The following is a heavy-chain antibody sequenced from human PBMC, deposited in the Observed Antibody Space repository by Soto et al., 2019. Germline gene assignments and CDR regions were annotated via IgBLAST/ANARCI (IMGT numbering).Heavy chain of an antibody. CDR3: ARADDYIWGTYRYGYFDY. D-gene: IGHD3-16*02. Sequence: PGGSLRLSCAASGFTFSSYYMNWVRQAPGKGLEWVSYISSSSGTIYYADSVKGRFTISRDNAKNSLYLQMNSLRAEDTAVYYCARADDYIWGTYRYGYFDYWGQGALVTVSS. CDR1: GFTFSSYY. CDR2: ISSSSGTI. J-gene: IGHJ4*02. V-gene: IGHV3-48*01.